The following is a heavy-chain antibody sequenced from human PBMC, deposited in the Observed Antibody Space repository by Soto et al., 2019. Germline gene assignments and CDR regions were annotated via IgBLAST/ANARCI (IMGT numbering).Heavy chain of an antibody. D-gene: IGHD3-22*01. CDR1: GYSFTGYY. J-gene: IGHJ4*02. V-gene: IGHV1-2*02. CDR2: INPDSGAT. CDR3: ARGDYGTRGYPSPYFDY. Sequence: ASVKVSCKASGYSFTGYYIHWVRQAPGQGLEWMGWINPDSGATNYAQNFQGRVTLTSDTSISTASMDLTSLTSDDTAVYYCARGDYGTRGYPSPYFDYWGQGTLVTVSS.